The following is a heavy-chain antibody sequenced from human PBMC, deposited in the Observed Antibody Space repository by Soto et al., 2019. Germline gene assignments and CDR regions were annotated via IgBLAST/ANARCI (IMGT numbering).Heavy chain of an antibody. CDR1: GGYITSYY. D-gene: IGHD6-6*01. CDR3: ARGHIAALPLTFDS. J-gene: IGHJ4*02. CDR2: IYYSGST. Sequence: SETLSLTCTVSGGYITSYYWNWIRRPPGNGLEWIGYIYYSGSTKYNPSLKSRVTISVDTSNNQFSPKLSSVTAADTAVYYCARGHIAALPLTFDSWGQGTLVTVSS. V-gene: IGHV4-59*01.